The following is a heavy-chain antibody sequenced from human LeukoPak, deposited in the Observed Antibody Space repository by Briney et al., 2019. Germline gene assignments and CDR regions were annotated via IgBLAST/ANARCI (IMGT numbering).Heavy chain of an antibody. D-gene: IGHD2-2*01. CDR1: GYTFTGYY. CDR2: INPNNGGT. CDR3: ARSKYCSSTSCSARRTDY. J-gene: IGHJ4*02. Sequence: ASVKVSCKASGYTFTGYYMHWVRQAPGQGLEWMGWINPNNGGTNYAQKLQGRVTMTRDTSISTAYMGLSRLRSDDTAMYYCARSKYCSSTSCSARRTDYWGQGTLVTVSS. V-gene: IGHV1-2*02.